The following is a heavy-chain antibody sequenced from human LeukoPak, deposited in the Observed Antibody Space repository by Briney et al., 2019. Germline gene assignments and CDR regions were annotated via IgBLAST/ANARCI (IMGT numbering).Heavy chain of an antibody. D-gene: IGHD3-22*01. CDR3: AKDRYYYDSSGYVIGYFDY. V-gene: IGHV3-23*01. Sequence: GGSLRLSCAASGFTFSSYAMSWVRQAPGKGLEWVSAIRGSGGSTYYADSVQGRFIISRDNSKNTLYLQMNSLRAEDTAVYYCAKDRYYYDSSGYVIGYFDYWGQGTLVTVSS. CDR2: IRGSGGST. CDR1: GFTFSSYA. J-gene: IGHJ4*02.